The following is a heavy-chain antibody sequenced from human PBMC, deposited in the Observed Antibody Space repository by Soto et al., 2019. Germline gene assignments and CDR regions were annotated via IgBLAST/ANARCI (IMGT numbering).Heavy chain of an antibody. CDR2: IDPVDSYT. J-gene: IGHJ5*02. CDR3: ARLGQQVVGDWFDP. Sequence: EVQLVQSGAEVKKPGESLRISCQGSGYSFTSYWISWVHQMPGKGLEWMGRIDPVDSYTNYNPSFQGHVTLSVDKSTSTAYLQWSSLKASDTAMYYCARLGQQVVGDWFDPWGQGTLVTVSS. D-gene: IGHD6-13*01. V-gene: IGHV5-10-1*01. CDR1: GYSFTSYW.